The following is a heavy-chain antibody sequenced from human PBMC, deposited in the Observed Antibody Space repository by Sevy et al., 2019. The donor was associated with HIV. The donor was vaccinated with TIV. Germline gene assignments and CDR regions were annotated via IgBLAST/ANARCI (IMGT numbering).Heavy chain of an antibody. V-gene: IGHV3-30*18. D-gene: IGHD1-26*01. J-gene: IGHJ6*02. CDR3: ANAYSGSYSHSYLYALDV. CDR1: GFSFSYYG. Sequence: GESLKISCIGSGFSFSYYGIHWVRQAPGKGLDWVALISHDGINEYYADSVKGRFTISRDNSKNTVYLEMNSLRNEDTAIYFCANAYSGSYSHSYLYALDVWGQGTMVTVSS. CDR2: ISHDGINE.